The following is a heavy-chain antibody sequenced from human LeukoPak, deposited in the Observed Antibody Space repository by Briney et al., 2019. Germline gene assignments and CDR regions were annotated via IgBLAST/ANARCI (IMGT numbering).Heavy chain of an antibody. CDR1: GGSISSYY. J-gene: IGHJ4*02. V-gene: IGHV4-59*01. Sequence: SETLSLTCTVSGGSISSYYWSWIRQPPGKGLEWVGYIYYSGNTNYNPSLKSRVTISRDTSKNQFSLKLRSVTAADTAVYYCASGDSYYSHDYWGQGTLVTVSS. CDR2: IYYSGNT. CDR3: ASGDSYYSHDY. D-gene: IGHD2-21*02.